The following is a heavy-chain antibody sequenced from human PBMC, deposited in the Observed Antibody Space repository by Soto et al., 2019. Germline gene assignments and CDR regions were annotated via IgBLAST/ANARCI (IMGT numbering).Heavy chain of an antibody. CDR3: ARMGDGYKVRSRLGPNLDY. V-gene: IGHV4-34*01. CDR2: INHSGST. Sequence: ASETLSLTCAVYGGSFSGYYWSWIRQPPGKGLEWIGEINHSGSTNYNPSLKSRVTISVDTSKNQFSLKLSSVTAADTAVYYCARMGDGYKVRSRLGPNLDYWGQGTLVTVSS. J-gene: IGHJ4*02. D-gene: IGHD5-12*01. CDR1: GGSFSGYY.